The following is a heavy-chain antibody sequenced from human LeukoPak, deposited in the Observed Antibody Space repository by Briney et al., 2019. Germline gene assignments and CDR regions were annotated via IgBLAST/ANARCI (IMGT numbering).Heavy chain of an antibody. D-gene: IGHD3-22*01. CDR2: IYPGDSDP. V-gene: IGHV5-51*01. Sequence: GESLKISCKGSGYSFTSYWIGWVRRMPGNGLEWMGIIYPGDSDPRYSPSIQGQVTISADKSISTAYLQWSSLKASDTAMYYCARLYYYDSSGYSNWFDPRGQGTLVTVSS. J-gene: IGHJ5*02. CDR1: GYSFTSYW. CDR3: ARLYYYDSSGYSNWFDP.